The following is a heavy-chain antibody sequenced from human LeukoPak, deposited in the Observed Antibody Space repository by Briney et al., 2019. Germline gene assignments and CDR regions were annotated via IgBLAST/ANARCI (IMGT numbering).Heavy chain of an antibody. Sequence: ASVKVSCKASGYTFTNYGISWLRQAPGQGLEWMAWISAYNGNTDYAQKFQGRVTVTADTSTSTAYMELRSLRSDDTAVYYCARSGCSAGSCYSQTVKFDSWGQGTLVTVSS. CDR3: ARSGCSAGSCYSQTVKFDS. CDR1: GYTFTNYG. D-gene: IGHD2-15*01. V-gene: IGHV1-18*01. J-gene: IGHJ4*02. CDR2: ISAYNGNT.